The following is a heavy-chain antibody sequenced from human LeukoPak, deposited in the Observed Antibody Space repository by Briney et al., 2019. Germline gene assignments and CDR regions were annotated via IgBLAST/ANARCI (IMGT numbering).Heavy chain of an antibody. CDR2: ITWNSDTI. Sequence: GGSLRLSCAASGFTFDDYAMHWVRQAPGKGLEWVSGITWNSDTIGYADSVKGRFTISRDNAKNSLYLQMNSLRAEDTALYYCARGLSSGYYYYMDVWGKGTTVTVSS. CDR1: GFTFDDYA. V-gene: IGHV3-9*01. J-gene: IGHJ6*03. D-gene: IGHD3-22*01. CDR3: ARGLSSGYYYYMDV.